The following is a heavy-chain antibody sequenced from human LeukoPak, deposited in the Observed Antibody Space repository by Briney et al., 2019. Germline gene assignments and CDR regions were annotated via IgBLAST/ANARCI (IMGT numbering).Heavy chain of an antibody. J-gene: IGHJ4*02. CDR2: IYYSGST. CDR1: GGSVSSGSYY. V-gene: IGHV4-61*01. D-gene: IGHD2-2*01. CDR3: ARGIVPPAPDY. Sequence: KSSETLSLTCTVSGGSVSSGSYYWSWIRQPPGKGLEWIGYIYYSGSTNYNPSLKSRVTISVDTSKNQFSLKLSSVTAADTAVYYCARGIVPPAPDYWGQGTLVTVSS.